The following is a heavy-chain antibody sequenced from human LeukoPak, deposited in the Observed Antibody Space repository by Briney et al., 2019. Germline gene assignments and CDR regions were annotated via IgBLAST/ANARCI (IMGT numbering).Heavy chain of an antibody. CDR1: GFTFSSYA. J-gene: IGHJ4*02. V-gene: IGHV3-23*01. CDR2: TGSTGVST. CDR3: ARDPHSLDY. Sequence: GGSLRLSCGASGFTFSSYAMNWVRQAPGKGLEWVSATGSTGVSTFYADSVKGRFAISRDNAKSSLFLQLNSLRAEDTAVYYCARDPHSLDYWGQGTLVTVSS.